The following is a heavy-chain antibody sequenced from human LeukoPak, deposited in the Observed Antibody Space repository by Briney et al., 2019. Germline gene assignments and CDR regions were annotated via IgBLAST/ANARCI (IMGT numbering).Heavy chain of an antibody. J-gene: IGHJ5*02. CDR2: INPNSGGT. Sequence: GASVKVSCKASGYTFTSYGISWVRQAPGQGLEWMGWINPNSGGTNYAQKFQGRVTMTRDTSISTAYMELSRLRSDDTAVYYCARVQKTYYDILAGPKGVRWFDPWGQGTLVTVSS. D-gene: IGHD3-9*01. CDR3: ARVQKTYYDILAGPKGVRWFDP. V-gene: IGHV1-2*02. CDR1: GYTFTSYG.